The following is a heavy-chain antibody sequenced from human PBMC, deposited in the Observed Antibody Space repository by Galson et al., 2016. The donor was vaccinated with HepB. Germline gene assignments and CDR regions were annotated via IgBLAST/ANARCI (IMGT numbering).Heavy chain of an antibody. D-gene: IGHD2-15*01. Sequence: QSGAEVKKPGESLKISCKGSGYIFNNFWVAWVRQMPGKGLEWMGIIYPGDSHSRYSPSLQGQVTISADKSINTAYLQWSSLTASDTAVYYCARTHSGGTDYYYYARDVWGQGTTVTVSS. V-gene: IGHV5-51*01. J-gene: IGHJ6*02. CDR2: IYPGDSHS. CDR1: GYIFNNFW. CDR3: ARTHSGGTDYYYYARDV.